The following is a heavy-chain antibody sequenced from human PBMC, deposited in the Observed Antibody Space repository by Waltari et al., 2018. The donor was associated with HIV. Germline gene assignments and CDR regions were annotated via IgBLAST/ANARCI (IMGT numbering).Heavy chain of an antibody. CDR3: ARDRGRDSSGYFDY. D-gene: IGHD3-22*01. V-gene: IGHV1-69*01. CDR2: IIPIFGTA. CDR1: GGTFSSYA. J-gene: IGHJ4*02. Sequence: QVQLVQSGAEVKKPGSSVKVSCKASGGTFSSYAISWGRQAPGQGLEWMGGIIPIFGTATYARKSQGRGTSTADESTSAAYMELSSLRSEDTAVYYCARDRGRDSSGYFDYWGQGTLVTVSS.